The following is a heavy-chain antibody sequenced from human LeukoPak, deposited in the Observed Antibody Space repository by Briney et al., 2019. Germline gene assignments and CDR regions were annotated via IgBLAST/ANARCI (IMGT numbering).Heavy chain of an antibody. CDR2: FYYSGST. J-gene: IGHJ4*02. D-gene: IGHD1-26*01. V-gene: IGHV4-59*01. CDR3: ARGQGGNYYLNYFDY. CDR1: GGSFSTYY. Sequence: SETLSLTCTVTGGSFSTYYWSWIRQPPGKGLKWIGHFYYSGSTTYNPSLKSRVTFSVDTSRNQFSLKLTSVTAADTALYYCARGQGGNYYLNYFDYWGQGALVTVSS.